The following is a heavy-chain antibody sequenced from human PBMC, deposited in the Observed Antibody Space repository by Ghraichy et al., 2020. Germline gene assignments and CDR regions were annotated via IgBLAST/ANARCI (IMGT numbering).Heavy chain of an antibody. CDR2: IYSGGST. CDR1: GFTVSSNY. J-gene: IGHJ3*02. V-gene: IGHV3-53*01. D-gene: IGHD3-22*01. Sequence: GGSLRLSCAASGFTVSSNYMSWVRQAPGKGLEWVSVIYSGGSTYYADSVKGRFTISRDNSKNTLYLQMNSLRAEDTAVYYCARSSYYYDSSGSRKIFDAFDIWGQGTMVTVSS. CDR3: ARSSYYYDSSGSRKIFDAFDI.